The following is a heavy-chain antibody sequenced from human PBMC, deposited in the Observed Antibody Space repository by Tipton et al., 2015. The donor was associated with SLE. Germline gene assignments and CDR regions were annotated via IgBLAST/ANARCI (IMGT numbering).Heavy chain of an antibody. Sequence: TLSLTCTVSGGSIEYGSYYWAWIRQPAGKGLEWIGRVDASGSTNYNPSLKGRVSMSASRSKNQLFLKVTSMTAADTAVYYCARDKYSGSTGVFDIWGQGTMVTVSS. J-gene: IGHJ3*02. CDR2: VDASGST. V-gene: IGHV4-61*02. D-gene: IGHD5-12*01. CDR3: ARDKYSGSTGVFDI. CDR1: GGSIEYGSYY.